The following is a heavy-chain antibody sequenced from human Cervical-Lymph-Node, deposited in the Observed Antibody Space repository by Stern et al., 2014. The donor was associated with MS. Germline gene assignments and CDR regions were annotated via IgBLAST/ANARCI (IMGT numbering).Heavy chain of an antibody. CDR3: ARSLRTNFNAMDI. V-gene: IGHV1-2*02. Sequence: VQLVESGPAVKEPGASVKLSCTASVYSLTDYYIFWVRQAPGQGLQWMGWINANNGVTKSSPTFQGRITMTRATSFRTTYMELTGLTLVDTAVYFCARSLRTNFNAMDIWGQGATVTVSS. CDR1: VYSLTDYY. CDR2: INANNGVT. D-gene: IGHD4-17*01. J-gene: IGHJ6*02.